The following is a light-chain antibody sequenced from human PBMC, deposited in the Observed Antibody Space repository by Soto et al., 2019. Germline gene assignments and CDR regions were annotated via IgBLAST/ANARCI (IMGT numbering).Light chain of an antibody. J-gene: IGKJ5*01. Sequence: DVVMTQTPLSLSVAPGQPASISGKSSQSLLHITGETFLFWYLQKPGQSPQLLIYEVSTRVSGVPDRVSGSGSGTDFTLEISRVETDDVGIFYCMQSTQLPPTFGQGTRLGIE. V-gene: IGKV2D-29*02. CDR1: QSLLHITGETF. CDR2: EVS. CDR3: MQSTQLPPT.